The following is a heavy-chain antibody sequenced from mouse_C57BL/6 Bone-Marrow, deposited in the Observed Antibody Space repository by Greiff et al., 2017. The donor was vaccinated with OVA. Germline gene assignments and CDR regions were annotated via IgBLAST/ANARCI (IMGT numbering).Heavy chain of an antibody. J-gene: IGHJ2*01. CDR1: GFSFNTYA. Sequence: EVQVVESGGGLVQPKGSLKLSCAASGFSFNTYAMNWVRQAPGKGLEWVARIRSKSNNYATYYADSVKDRFTISRDDSESMLYLQMNNLKTEDTAMYYGVRHGRTGTDFDYWGQGTTLTVSS. V-gene: IGHV10-1*01. D-gene: IGHD4-1*01. CDR2: IRSKSNNYAT. CDR3: VRHGRTGTDFDY.